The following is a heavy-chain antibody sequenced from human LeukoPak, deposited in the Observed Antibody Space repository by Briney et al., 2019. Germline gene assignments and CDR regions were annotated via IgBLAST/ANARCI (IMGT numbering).Heavy chain of an antibody. J-gene: IGHJ4*02. CDR2: IGIDSGNT. D-gene: IGHD5-24*01. CDR3: ARDYKYAFDN. Sequence: RSGGSLRLSCAASGFTFSDYSMNWVRQAPGKGLEWISYIGIDSGNTNYADSVKGRFTISGDKAKNSLYLQMNSLRVEATAVYYCARDYKYAFDNWGQGTLVTVSS. V-gene: IGHV3-48*01. CDR1: GFTFSDYS.